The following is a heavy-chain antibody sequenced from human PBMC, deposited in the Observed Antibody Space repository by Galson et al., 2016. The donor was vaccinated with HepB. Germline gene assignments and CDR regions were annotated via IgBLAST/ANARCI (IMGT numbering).Heavy chain of an antibody. CDR1: GYTFTAYG. CDR2: ISAHNGNT. J-gene: IGHJ6*02. Sequence: SVKVSCKASGYTFTAYGVSWVRQAPGKGLEWLGWISAHNGNTNYAQKFQGRVTMAKDTSTATAYMELRSLTSDDSAVYYCARGVSNADYYTLDVWGQGTTVTVSS. CDR3: ARGVSNADYYTLDV. D-gene: IGHD4-11*01. V-gene: IGHV1-18*01.